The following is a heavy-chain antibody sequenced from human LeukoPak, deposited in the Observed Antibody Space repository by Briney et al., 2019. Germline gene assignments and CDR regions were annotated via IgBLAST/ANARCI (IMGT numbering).Heavy chain of an antibody. CDR2: INHSGST. CDR3: ARGLGGHDSSGSEYYYGMDV. V-gene: IGHV4-34*01. D-gene: IGHD3-22*01. J-gene: IGHJ6*02. CDR1: AASISNYY. Sequence: ASETLSLTCAVSAASISNYYWSWIRQAPGKGLEWIGEINHSGSTNYNPSLKSRVTISVDTSKNQFSLKLSSVTAADTAVYYCARGLGGHDSSGSEYYYGMDVWGQGTTVTVSS.